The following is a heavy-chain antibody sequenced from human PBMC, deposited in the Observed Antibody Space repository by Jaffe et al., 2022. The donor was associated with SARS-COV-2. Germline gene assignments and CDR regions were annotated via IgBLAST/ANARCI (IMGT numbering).Heavy chain of an antibody. J-gene: IGHJ6*02. CDR2: ISGSGVQT. Sequence: VLLLQSGGGLVQPGGSLRLSWAASGFPFSNYAMSCVRQAQGKGLEWVSAISGSGVQTYYADSVKGRFTISRDNFKNTVDLQMNSLRAEDTAIYYCTKILDRVTSYYYGMDVWGQGTTVTVSS. V-gene: IGHV3-23*01. D-gene: IGHD2-21*02. CDR1: GFPFSNYA. CDR3: TKILDRVTSYYYGMDV.